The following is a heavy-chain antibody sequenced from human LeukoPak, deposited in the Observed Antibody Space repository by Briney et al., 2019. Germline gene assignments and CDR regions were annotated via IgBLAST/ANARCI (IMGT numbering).Heavy chain of an antibody. J-gene: IGHJ4*02. V-gene: IGHV4-59*01. D-gene: IGHD3-22*01. CDR3: ARGERTTYYYDSSGYYPFDY. CDR2: IYYSGST. CDR1: GGSISSYY. Sequence: SETLSLTCTVSGGSISSYYWSWIRQPPGKGLEGIGYIYYSGSTNYNPSLKSRVTISVDTSKNQFSLKLSSVTAADTAVYYCARGERTTYYYDSSGYYPFDYWGQGTLVTVSS.